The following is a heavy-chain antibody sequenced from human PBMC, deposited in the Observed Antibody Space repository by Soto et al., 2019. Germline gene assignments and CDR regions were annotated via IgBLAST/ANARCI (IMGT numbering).Heavy chain of an antibody. CDR2: IWYDGGNE. Sequence: SLRLSCAVSGFTFSSYGMNWVRQAPGKGLEWVAIIWYDGGNEYYADSVKGRFTISRDNSKNSLYLQMNSLRAEDTAVYYCARVGPPLDYWGQGTLVTVSS. V-gene: IGHV3-33*01. CDR1: GFTFSSYG. J-gene: IGHJ4*02. CDR3: ARVGPPLDY.